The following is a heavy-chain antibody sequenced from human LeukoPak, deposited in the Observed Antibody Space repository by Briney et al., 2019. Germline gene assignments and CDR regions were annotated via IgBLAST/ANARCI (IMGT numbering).Heavy chain of an antibody. J-gene: IGHJ4*02. Sequence: GGSLRLSCAASGFTFSSYSMNWVRQAPGKGLEWVSYISSSSSTIYYADSVKGRFTISRDNAKNSLYLQMNSLRAEDTAVYYCARDEYDILTGYILNYFDYWGQGTLVTVSS. V-gene: IGHV3-48*04. CDR2: ISSSSSTI. D-gene: IGHD3-9*01. CDR1: GFTFSSYS. CDR3: ARDEYDILTGYILNYFDY.